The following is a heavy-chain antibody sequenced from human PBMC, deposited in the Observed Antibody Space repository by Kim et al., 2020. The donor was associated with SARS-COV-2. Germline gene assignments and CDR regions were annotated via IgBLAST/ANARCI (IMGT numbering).Heavy chain of an antibody. V-gene: IGHV3-15*01. J-gene: IGHJ3*02. D-gene: IGHD3-22*01. Sequence: APVKGRFTISRDDSKNTLYLQMNSLKTEDTAVYYCTTRDYYDSSGYHPHIWGQGTMVTVSS. CDR3: TTRDYYDSSGYHPHI.